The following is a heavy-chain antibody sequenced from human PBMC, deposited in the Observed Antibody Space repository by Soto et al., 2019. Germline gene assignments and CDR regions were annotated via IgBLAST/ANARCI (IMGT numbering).Heavy chain of an antibody. CDR3: TTDDPINRY. Sequence: RLSGFPAACTFRNAWMSWVRQAPGKGRELVGRIKSKTDGGTTGYAGPVKGRFTISSDESKNTLYLQMNSLKAEDTAVYYCTTDDPINRYWGQGTLVTVSS. CDR1: ACTFRNAW. J-gene: IGHJ4*02. CDR2: IKSKTDGGTT. V-gene: IGHV3-15*01.